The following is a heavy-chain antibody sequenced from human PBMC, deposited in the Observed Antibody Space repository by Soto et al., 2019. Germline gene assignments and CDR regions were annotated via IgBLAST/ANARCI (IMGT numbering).Heavy chain of an antibody. V-gene: IGHV3-23*01. CDR2: ISGSGGYT. D-gene: IGHD3-3*01. CDR3: AKDSYDYDFWSGYGY. Sequence: PGGSLRLSCAASGFTFSSYAMSWVRQAPGKGLEWVSVISGSGGYTNYADSVKGRFTISRGNSKNTLYLQMNSLRAEDTAVYYCAKDSYDYDFWSGYGYWGQGTLVTVSS. CDR1: GFTFSSYA. J-gene: IGHJ4*02.